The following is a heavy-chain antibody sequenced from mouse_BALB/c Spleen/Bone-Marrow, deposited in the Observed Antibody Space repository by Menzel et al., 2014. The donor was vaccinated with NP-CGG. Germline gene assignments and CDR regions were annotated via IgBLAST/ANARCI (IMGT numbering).Heavy chain of an antibody. D-gene: IGHD1-1*01. CDR1: GFNIKDTY. V-gene: IGHV14-3*02. CDR2: IDPANGNT. CDR3: ARIYYYGRGYFDY. Sequence: QSGAELVKPGASVKLSCTASGFNIKDTYMHWVKQRPEQGLEWIGRIDPANGNTKYDPKFQGKATITADTSSNTAYLQLSSLTSEDTAVYYCARIYYYGRGYFDYWGQGTTLTVSS. J-gene: IGHJ2*01.